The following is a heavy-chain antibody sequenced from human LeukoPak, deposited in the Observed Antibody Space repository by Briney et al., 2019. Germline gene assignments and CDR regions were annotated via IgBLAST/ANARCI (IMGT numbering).Heavy chain of an antibody. CDR2: ISGSGGST. J-gene: IGHJ4*02. D-gene: IGHD4-17*01. CDR1: GFTFSRYA. V-gene: IGHV3-23*01. Sequence: GGSLRLSCAASGFTFSRYAMTWVRQAPGKGLEWVSEISGSGGSTYYEDSVKGRFTISRDDAKNLLYLDMNSLRAEDTAVYYCARGHTAVTRHFDFWGQGTLVTVSS. CDR3: ARGHTAVTRHFDF.